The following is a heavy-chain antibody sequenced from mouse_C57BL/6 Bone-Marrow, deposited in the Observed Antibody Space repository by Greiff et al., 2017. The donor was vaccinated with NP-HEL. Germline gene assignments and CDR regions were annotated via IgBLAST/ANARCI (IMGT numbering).Heavy chain of an antibody. D-gene: IGHD1-1*01. CDR3: TTYYGSSDWYFDV. CDR2: IDPENGDT. V-gene: IGHV14-4*01. J-gene: IGHJ1*03. CDR1: GFNIKDDY. Sequence: EVQLQQSGAELVRPGASVKLSCTASGFNIKDDYMHWVKQRPEQGLEWIGRIDPENGDTEYASKFQGKATITADTSSNTAYLQLSSLTSEDTAVYYCTTYYGSSDWYFDVWGTGTTVTVSS.